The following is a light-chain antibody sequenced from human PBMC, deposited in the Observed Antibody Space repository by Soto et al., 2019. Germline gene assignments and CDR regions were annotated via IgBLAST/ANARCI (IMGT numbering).Light chain of an antibody. Sequence: EIVMTQSPATLSVSPGERATLSCRASQSVSSNLAWYQQKPGQAPRLLIYGASTRATGIPARFSGSGSGTEFTLAISSQQSEDFAVYYCQQYNNWPPLTFGGGTKVEIE. J-gene: IGKJ4*01. V-gene: IGKV3-15*01. CDR1: QSVSSN. CDR2: GAS. CDR3: QQYNNWPPLT.